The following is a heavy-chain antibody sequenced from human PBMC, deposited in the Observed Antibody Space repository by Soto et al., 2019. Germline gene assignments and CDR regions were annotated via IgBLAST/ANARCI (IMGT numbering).Heavy chain of an antibody. CDR1: GLTFSTYW. CDR3: LRHGHCITTSCYGNWFDP. V-gene: IGHV3-74*01. D-gene: IGHD2-2*01. J-gene: IGHJ5*02. Sequence: EVQLVESGGGLVQPGGSLRLSCAASGLTFSTYWMHWIRQVQGKGLEWVSRINSDACHTYYADSVKGRLTISRDTAKDTLHLEIKCLRAEDSAVYYGLRHGHCITTSCYGNWFDPWGQGTLVTVSS. CDR2: INSDACHT.